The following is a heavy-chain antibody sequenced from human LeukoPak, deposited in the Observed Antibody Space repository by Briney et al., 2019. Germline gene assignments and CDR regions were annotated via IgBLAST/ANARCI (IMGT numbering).Heavy chain of an antibody. Sequence: SVKVSCKASGGTFSSYAISWVRQAPGQGLEWMGGIIPIFGTANYAQKFQGRVTITTDESTSTAYMELSSLRSEDTAVYYCARDQNRMTTVTTFTFDIWGQGTMVTVSS. CDR3: ARDQNRMTTVTTFTFDI. CDR1: GGTFSSYA. V-gene: IGHV1-69*05. CDR2: IIPIFGTA. J-gene: IGHJ3*02. D-gene: IGHD4-17*01.